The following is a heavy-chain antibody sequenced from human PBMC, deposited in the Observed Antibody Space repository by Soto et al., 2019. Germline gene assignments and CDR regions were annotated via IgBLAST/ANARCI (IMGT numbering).Heavy chain of an antibody. CDR3: AKDPVPGDYVSSGYYSSLNYFDY. J-gene: IGHJ4*02. CDR1: GFTFSSYG. V-gene: IGHV3-30*18. Sequence: QVQLVESGGGVVQPGRSLRLSCAASGFTFSSYGMHWVRQAPGKGLERVAVISYEGSNKHYADSVKGRFTISRDNSKNTLYMQMTSLRAEDTAVYYCAKDPVPGDYVSSGYYSSLNYFDYWGQGTLVTVSS. D-gene: IGHD3-22*01. CDR2: ISYEGSNK.